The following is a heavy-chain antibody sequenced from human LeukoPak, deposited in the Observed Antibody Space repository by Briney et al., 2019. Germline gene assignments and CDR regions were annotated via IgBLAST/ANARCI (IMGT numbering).Heavy chain of an antibody. V-gene: IGHV4-39*01. J-gene: IGHJ6*03. D-gene: IGHD4-11*01. CDR1: GGSISSSSYY. CDR2: IYYSGST. Sequence: PSETLSLTCTVSGGSISSSSYYWGWIRQPPRKGLEWIVSIYYSGSTYYNPSLKSRVTISVDTSKNQFSLELSSVTAADTAVYYCARQPMTVTTRYYYYYMDVWGKGTTVTVSS. CDR3: ARQPMTVTTRYYYYYMDV.